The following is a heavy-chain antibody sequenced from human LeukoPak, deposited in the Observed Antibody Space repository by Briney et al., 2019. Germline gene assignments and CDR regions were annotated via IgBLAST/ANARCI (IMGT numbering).Heavy chain of an antibody. CDR1: GYTFTSYG. J-gene: IGHJ4*02. V-gene: IGHV1-18*01. D-gene: IGHD3-22*01. CDR2: ISAYNGYA. CDR3: ARNDSSGYDY. Sequence: ASVKVSCKASGYTFTSYGISWVRQAPAQGLEWMGWISAYNGYAKYAQNVQGRVTMTTDTSTSTAYMELRSLRSDDTAVYYCARNDSSGYDYWGQGTLVTVSS.